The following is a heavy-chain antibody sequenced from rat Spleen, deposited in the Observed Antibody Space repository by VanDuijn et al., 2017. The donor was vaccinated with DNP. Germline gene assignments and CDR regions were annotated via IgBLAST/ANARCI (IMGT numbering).Heavy chain of an antibody. D-gene: IGHD1-5*01. CDR2: IWTGGST. CDR3: ARRGYRYNYFDY. CDR1: GFSLTSYN. J-gene: IGHJ2*01. Sequence: QVQLRESGPGLVQPSQTLSLTCTVSGFSLTSYNVHWIRQPTGKGLEWMGIIWTGGSTDYNSALKSRLSISRDTSKSQVFLKMNSLQTEDTAMYFCARRGYRYNYFDYWGQGVMVTVSS. V-gene: IGHV2-30*01.